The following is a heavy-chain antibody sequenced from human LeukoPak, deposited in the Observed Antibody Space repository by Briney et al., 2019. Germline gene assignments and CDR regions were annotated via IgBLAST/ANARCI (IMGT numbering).Heavy chain of an antibody. CDR3: AREYSSSWYYYYYYMDV. V-gene: IGHV4-39*07. CDR1: GGSINSDSDY. CDR2: IYTSGST. D-gene: IGHD6-13*01. Sequence: PSETLSLTCTVSGGSINSDSDYWGWIRQPPGKGLELIGNIYTSGSTNYNPSLKSRVTISVDTSKNQFSLKLSSVTAADTAVYYCAREYSSSWYYYYYYMDVWGKGTTVTISS. J-gene: IGHJ6*03.